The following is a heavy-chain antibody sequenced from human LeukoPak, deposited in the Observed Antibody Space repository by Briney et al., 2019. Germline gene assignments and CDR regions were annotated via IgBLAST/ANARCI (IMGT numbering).Heavy chain of an antibody. V-gene: IGHV3-48*03. Sequence: GRPLRLSCAASGFTFSSYGMNWVRQAPGKGLEWVSYISSSGSNIYYADSVKGRFTISRDNAKNSLYLQMNSLRAEDTAVYYCARGWISDSFDYWGQGTLVTVSS. CDR1: GFTFSSYG. CDR2: ISSSGSNI. D-gene: IGHD5-12*01. CDR3: ARGWISDSFDY. J-gene: IGHJ4*02.